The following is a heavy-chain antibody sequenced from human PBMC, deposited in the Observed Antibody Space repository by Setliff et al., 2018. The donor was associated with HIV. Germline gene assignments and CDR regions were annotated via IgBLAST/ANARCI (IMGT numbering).Heavy chain of an antibody. CDR2: LYYDGRF. Sequence: SETLSLTCTVFGDSTSSSHYYWAWFRRPPGQGLAWVASLYYDGRFYHSPSLRGRVSISVDRSTNQVFLQLTSVTARDTAIYYCAKCSGTWDYNWFDPWGPGTLVTVSS. J-gene: IGHJ5*02. CDR1: GDSTSSSHYY. CDR3: AKCSGTWDYNWFDP. V-gene: IGHV4-39*01. D-gene: IGHD3-10*02.